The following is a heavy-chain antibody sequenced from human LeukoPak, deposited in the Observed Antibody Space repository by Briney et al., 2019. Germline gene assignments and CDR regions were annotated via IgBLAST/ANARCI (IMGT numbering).Heavy chain of an antibody. CDR2: INPNSGGT. D-gene: IGHD4-17*01. V-gene: IGHV1-2*02. J-gene: IGHJ4*02. CDR1: GYTFTGYY. CDR3: ARVPDYGDYVDY. Sequence: ASVKVSCKASGYTFTGYYMHWVRQAPGQGPEWMGWINPNSGGTNYAQKFQGRVTMTRDTSISTAYMELSRLRSDDTAVYYCARVPDYGDYVDYWGQGTLVTVSS.